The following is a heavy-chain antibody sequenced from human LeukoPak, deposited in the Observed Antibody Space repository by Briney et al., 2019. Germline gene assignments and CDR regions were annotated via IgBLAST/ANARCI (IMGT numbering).Heavy chain of an antibody. J-gene: IGHJ3*02. V-gene: IGHV1-18*01. CDR3: AKVSLNMVNDAFDI. Sequence: ASVKVSCKASGYTFTSYGISWVRQAPGQGLEWMGWISAYNGNTNYAQKLQGRVTMTTDTSTSTAYMELRSLRSDDTAVYYCAKVSLNMVNDAFDIWGQGTMVSVSS. CDR2: ISAYNGNT. CDR1: GYTFTSYG. D-gene: IGHD4/OR15-4a*01.